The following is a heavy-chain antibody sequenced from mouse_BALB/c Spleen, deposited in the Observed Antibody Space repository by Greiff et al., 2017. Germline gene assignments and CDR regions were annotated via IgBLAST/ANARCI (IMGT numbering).Heavy chain of an antibody. CDR2: ISCYNGAT. Sequence: LVKTGASVKISCKASGYSFTGYYMHWVKQSHGKSLEWIGYISCYNGATSYNQKFKGKATFTVDTSSSTAYMQFNSLTSEDSAVYYCARHGITTAAWFAYWGQGTLVTVS. V-gene: IGHV1S34*01. CDR3: ARHGITTAAWFAY. D-gene: IGHD2-4*01. J-gene: IGHJ3*01. CDR1: GYSFTGYY.